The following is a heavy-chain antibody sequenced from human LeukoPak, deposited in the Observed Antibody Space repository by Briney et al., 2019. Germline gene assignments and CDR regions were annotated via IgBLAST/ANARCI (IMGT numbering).Heavy chain of an antibody. CDR3: AKDHYYDSSGYYS. D-gene: IGHD3-22*01. CDR1: GFTFSSYA. J-gene: IGHJ4*02. CDR2: ISGSGGST. Sequence: GGSLRLSCAASGFTFSSYAMSWVRQAPGKGLEWVSAISGSGGSTYYADSVKGRFTISRDSSKNTLYLQMNSLRAEDTAVYHCAKDHYYDSSGYYSWGQGTLVTVSS. V-gene: IGHV3-23*01.